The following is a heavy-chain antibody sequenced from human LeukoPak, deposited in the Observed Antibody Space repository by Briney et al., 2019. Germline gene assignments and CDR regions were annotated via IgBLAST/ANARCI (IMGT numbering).Heavy chain of an antibody. Sequence: GRSLRLSCAASGFTFSFYEMNWVSQAPGKGLEWVSYVTGRVSSIYYADSVKGRFAISRDNAKNSLYLQMNSVRAEDTAVYYCARDLAGVNTYYYGMVVWGQGTTVTVSS. CDR1: GFTFSFYE. CDR3: ARDLAGVNTYYYGMVV. J-gene: IGHJ6*02. CDR2: VTGRVSSI. V-gene: IGHV3-48*03.